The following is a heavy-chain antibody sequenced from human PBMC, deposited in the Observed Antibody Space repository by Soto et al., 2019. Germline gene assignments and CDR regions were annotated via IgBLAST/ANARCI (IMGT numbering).Heavy chain of an antibody. Sequence: EVQLVETGGGLIQPGGSLRLSCAASGFTVSSNYMSWVRQAPGRGLEWVSTIFSGGTTHYADSVKGRFTISRDSSKNPLYLQMNSLRDEDTAIYYCARETVPPSYHYYDCWGQGTLVTVSS. CDR3: ARETVPPSYHYYDC. V-gene: IGHV3-53*02. CDR1: GFTVSSNY. CDR2: IFSGGTT. D-gene: IGHD2-2*02. J-gene: IGHJ4*02.